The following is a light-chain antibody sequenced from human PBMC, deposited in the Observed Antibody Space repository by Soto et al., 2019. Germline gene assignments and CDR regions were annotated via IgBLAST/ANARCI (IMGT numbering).Light chain of an antibody. V-gene: IGKV1-5*01. J-gene: IGKJ1*01. CDR1: QSISRW. CDR2: DAS. CDR3: QPYNDYSTWT. Sequence: DIQMTQSPSTLSASVGDRVTITCRASQSISRWLVWYQQKPGKAPKVLIWDASSLQRGVPSRFSGSGSGTEFTLTISSLQPDDVATYDCQPYNDYSTWTFGQGTKVEIK.